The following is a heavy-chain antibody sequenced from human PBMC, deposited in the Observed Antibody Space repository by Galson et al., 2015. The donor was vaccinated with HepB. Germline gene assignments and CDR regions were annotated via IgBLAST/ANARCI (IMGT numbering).Heavy chain of an antibody. CDR3: ARENGRQLPPDY. Sequence: SLRLSCAASGFRLSSYSMNWVRQAPGKGLEWVSSIHSSGFYKYYAGSVKGRFTISRDNARNSLYPQMGSLRVGDTAVYYCARENGRQLPPDYWGQGTLVTVSS. CDR2: IHSSGFYK. D-gene: IGHD2-2*01. V-gene: IGHV3-21*01. CDR1: GFRLSSYS. J-gene: IGHJ4*02.